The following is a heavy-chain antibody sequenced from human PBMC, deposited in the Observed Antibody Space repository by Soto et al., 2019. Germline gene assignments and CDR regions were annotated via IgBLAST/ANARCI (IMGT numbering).Heavy chain of an antibody. CDR3: ARDRSGTYWGDFDY. V-gene: IGHV1-18*01. CDR1: GYPFLTYG. J-gene: IGHJ4*02. Sequence: QVQLVQSGAEVKKPGASVKVSCKASGYPFLTYGITWVRQAPGQGLEWMGWISAYNGNTNYAQKFQDRVTMTTDTXXTTAYMMLRGLRSDDTAVYYCARDRSGTYWGDFDYWGQGTLVTVSS. CDR2: ISAYNGNT. D-gene: IGHD1-26*01.